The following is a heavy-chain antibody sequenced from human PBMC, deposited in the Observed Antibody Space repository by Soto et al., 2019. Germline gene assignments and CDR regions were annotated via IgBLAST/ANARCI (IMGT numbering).Heavy chain of an antibody. CDR1: GYSFTSYW. V-gene: IGHV5-51*01. D-gene: IGHD5-12*01. CDR3: ARDGVGDGYNSNYYYYGMDV. Sequence: GESLKISCKGSGYSFTSYWIGWVRQMPGKSLEWMGIIYPGDSDTRYSPSFQGKVTISADKSISTAYLQWSSLKASDTAMYYCARDGVGDGYNSNYYYYGMDVWGQGTTVTVSS. J-gene: IGHJ6*02. CDR2: IYPGDSDT.